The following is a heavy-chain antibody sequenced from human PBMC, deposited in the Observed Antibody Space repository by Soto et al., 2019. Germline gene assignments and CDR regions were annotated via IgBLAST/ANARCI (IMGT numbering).Heavy chain of an antibody. V-gene: IGHV3-74*01. CDR3: ARWSRPYYGMDV. D-gene: IGHD1-26*01. J-gene: IGHJ6*02. CDR2: IDSDGSST. Sequence: GGSLRLSCAASGFTLSSYWMQWVRQPPGKGLVWVSRIDSDGSSTTYADSVKGRFTISRDNAKNTLYLETNSLRAEDSAVYYCARWSRPYYGMDVWGQGTTVTVS. CDR1: GFTLSSYW.